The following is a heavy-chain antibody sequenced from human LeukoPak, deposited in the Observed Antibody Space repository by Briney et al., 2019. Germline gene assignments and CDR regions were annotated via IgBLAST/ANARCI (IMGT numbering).Heavy chain of an antibody. CDR1: GGSISNYY. J-gene: IGHJ4*02. D-gene: IGHD3-22*01. V-gene: IGHV4-59*01. CDR2: IHYSGST. Sequence: SETLSLTCSVSGGSISNYYWSWIRQPPGKGLEWVGYIHYSGSTNYNPSLKSRVTISVDTSKNQFSLKLTSVTAADTAVYDCARVDDTSGYFYKFDYWGQGTLVTVSS. CDR3: ARVDDTSGYFYKFDY.